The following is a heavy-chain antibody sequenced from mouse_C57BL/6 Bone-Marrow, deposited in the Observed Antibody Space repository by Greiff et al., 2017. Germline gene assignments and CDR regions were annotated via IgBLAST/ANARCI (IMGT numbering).Heavy chain of an antibody. CDR3: ARSSTFFYNFYS. D-gene: IGHD5-1*01. CDR2: FHPYNDDT. Sequence: QVQLKESGAELVKPGASVKMSCKASGYTFTTYPIEWMKQNHGKSLEWIGNFHPYNDDTKYNEKFKGKATLTVEKSSNTVYLELSRLTSDDSAVYYCARSSTFFYNFYSWGQGTTLSGSS. CDR1: GYTFTTYP. V-gene: IGHV1-47*01. J-gene: IGHJ2*01.